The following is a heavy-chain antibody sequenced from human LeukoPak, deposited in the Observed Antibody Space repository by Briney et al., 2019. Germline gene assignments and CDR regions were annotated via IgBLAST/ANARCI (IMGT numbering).Heavy chain of an antibody. CDR1: GFTFSSYT. Sequence: PGGSLRLSCAASGFTFSSYTMNWVRQAPGKGLEWVSSISSSNTYIYYADSVRGRFTISRDNAKNSLYLQMNSLRAEDTAVYYCARERKWFGELLFDYWGQGTLVTVSS. V-gene: IGHV3-21*06. J-gene: IGHJ4*02. D-gene: IGHD3-10*01. CDR3: ARERKWFGELLFDY. CDR2: ISSSNTYI.